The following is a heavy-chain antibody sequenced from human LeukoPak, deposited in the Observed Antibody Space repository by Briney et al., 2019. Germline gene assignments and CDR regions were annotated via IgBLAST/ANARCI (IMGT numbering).Heavy chain of an antibody. D-gene: IGHD3-10*01. Sequence: GGSLRLSCAASGFTVSSNYMSWVRQAPGKGLEWVSGISGSGGSTYYADSVKGRFTISRDNSKNTLYLQMNSLRAEDTAVYYCAKVDLGLDYWGQGTLVTVSS. CDR1: GFTVSSNY. CDR2: ISGSGGST. CDR3: AKVDLGLDY. J-gene: IGHJ4*02. V-gene: IGHV3-23*01.